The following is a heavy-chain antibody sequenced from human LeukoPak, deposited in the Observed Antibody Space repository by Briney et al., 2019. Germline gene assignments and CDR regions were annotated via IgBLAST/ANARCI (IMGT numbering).Heavy chain of an antibody. CDR2: INPSGGST. J-gene: IGHJ3*02. CDR1: GYTFANYY. CDR3: AGDQGSGNWLDAFDI. Sequence: ASVKVSCKASGYTFANYYMHWVRQIPGQALEWMAIINPSGGSTSYAQNFQGRITMTRDMSTSTVYLDLSSLRSEDTAVYYCAGDQGSGNWLDAFDIWGQGTMVTVSS. D-gene: IGHD2-15*01. V-gene: IGHV1-46*01.